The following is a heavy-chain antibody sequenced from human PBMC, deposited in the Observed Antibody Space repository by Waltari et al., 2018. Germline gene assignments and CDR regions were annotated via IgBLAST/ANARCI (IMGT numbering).Heavy chain of an antibody. D-gene: IGHD1-26*01. CDR2: GGSGASHT. V-gene: IGHV3-21*02. CDR3: ARDSFGHGRQSSYHFGMDV. CDR1: EFTFRAYA. Sequence: EVQLVESGGDLVKPGGSLRLSCVGSEFTFRAYAMNWVRQGPGKGLEWLSSGGSGASHTDYADSVKGRFTISRDDAKNSVYLEMKRLRVDDTAVYYCARDSFGHGRQSSYHFGMDVWGQGTTVTVSS. J-gene: IGHJ6*02.